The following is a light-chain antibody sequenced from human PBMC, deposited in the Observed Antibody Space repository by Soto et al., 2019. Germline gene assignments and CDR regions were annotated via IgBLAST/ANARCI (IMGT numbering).Light chain of an antibody. V-gene: IGLV1-47*01. J-gene: IGLJ7*01. CDR3: AVWDDSLSGHAV. CDR1: SSNIGSNY. CDR2: RNN. Sequence: QPVLTQPPSASGNPGQRVTISCSGSSSNIGSNYVYWYQQLPGTAPKLLIYRNNQRPSGVPDRFSGSKSGTSASLAISGLRSEDEADYYCAVWDDSLSGHAVFGGGTQLTVL.